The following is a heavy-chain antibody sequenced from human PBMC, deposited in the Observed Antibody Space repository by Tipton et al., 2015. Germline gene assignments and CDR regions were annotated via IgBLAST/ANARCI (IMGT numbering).Heavy chain of an antibody. CDR2: IFHSGTT. D-gene: IGHD1-26*01. CDR1: GGSISSDY. J-gene: IGHJ4*02. V-gene: IGHV4-59*01. CDR3: ARDSSSLYTGTYFFAD. Sequence: LRLSCTVSGGSISSDYWTWIRQPPGRGLEWIGNIFHSGTTNYNSSLRSRVTISIDTSNNQFSLRLTSVTAADTAVYYCARDSSSLYTGTYFFADWGRGTLVTVSS.